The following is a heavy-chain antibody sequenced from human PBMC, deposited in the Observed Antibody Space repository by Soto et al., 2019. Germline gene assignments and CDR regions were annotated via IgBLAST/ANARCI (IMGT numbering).Heavy chain of an antibody. D-gene: IGHD5-12*01. Sequence: QVQLVQSGAEVKKPGASVKVSCKASGYTFINYGVSWVRQAPGRGLEWMGWISAYTGNTEYPQKFQGRVTMPTDKSTSTAYMELRSISSDDTAVYYCARGMATMPFDYWGQGTLVTVSS. CDR2: ISAYTGNT. J-gene: IGHJ4*02. CDR3: ARGMATMPFDY. V-gene: IGHV1-18*01. CDR1: GYTFINYG.